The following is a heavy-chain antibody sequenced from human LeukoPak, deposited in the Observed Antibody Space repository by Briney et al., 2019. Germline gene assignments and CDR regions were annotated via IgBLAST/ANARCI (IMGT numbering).Heavy chain of an antibody. J-gene: IGHJ6*02. V-gene: IGHV3-23*01. CDR3: ARNQQLGGHSYYYYGMDV. CDR2: ISGSSYTT. CDR1: GFNFRTYG. D-gene: IGHD3-16*01. Sequence: PGGSLRLSCAPSGFNFRTYGMSWIRQAPGKGLEWVAGISGSSYTTHYADSVKGRFTISRDNSKNTLYLQMNSLRADDTAIYYCARNQQLGGHSYYYYGMDVWGQGTTVTVSS.